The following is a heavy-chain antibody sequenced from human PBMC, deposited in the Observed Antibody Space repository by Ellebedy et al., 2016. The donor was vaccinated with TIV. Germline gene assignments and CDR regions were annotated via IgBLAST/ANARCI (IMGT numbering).Heavy chain of an antibody. J-gene: IGHJ4*02. V-gene: IGHV3-30*03. CDR3: ARGGSSGSSDY. CDR1: GFTFGSHG. D-gene: IGHD3-10*01. Sequence: GESLKISXVASGFTFGSHGIYWVRQAPGKGLEWVAVISSDGSNKYYADSVKGRFTISRDNSKNTLYLQMNSLRTDDMAVYYCARGGSSGSSDYWGRGTLVTVSS. CDR2: ISSDGSNK.